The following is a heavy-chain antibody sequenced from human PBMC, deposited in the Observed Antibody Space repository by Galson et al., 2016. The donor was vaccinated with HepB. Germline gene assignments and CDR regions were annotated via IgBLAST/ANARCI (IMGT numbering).Heavy chain of an antibody. CDR2: INSDGSST. Sequence: SLRLSCAASGFTFSSYWMHWVRQAPGKGLVWVSRINSDGSSTNYADSVKGRFTISIDNAKNTLYLQMNSLRAEDTAVYYCARDHPYYDFWSGYYFDAFDIWGQGTMVTVSS. J-gene: IGHJ3*02. CDR1: GFTFSSYW. CDR3: ARDHPYYDFWSGYYFDAFDI. D-gene: IGHD3-3*01. V-gene: IGHV3-74*01.